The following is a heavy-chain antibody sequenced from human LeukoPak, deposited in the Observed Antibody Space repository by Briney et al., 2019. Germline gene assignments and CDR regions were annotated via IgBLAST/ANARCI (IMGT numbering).Heavy chain of an antibody. CDR3: ARDQSYQGYYGMDV. CDR2: IWYDGSNK. Sequence: GGALKPSSASACSSFTSNRIHWGPPAPGKGGEGGAVIWYDGSNKYYADSVKGRFTISRDNSKNTLYLQMNSLRAEDTAVYYCARDQSYQGYYGMDVWGQGTTVTVSS. J-gene: IGHJ6*02. CDR1: CSSFTSNR. D-gene: IGHD2-2*01. V-gene: IGHV3-33*01.